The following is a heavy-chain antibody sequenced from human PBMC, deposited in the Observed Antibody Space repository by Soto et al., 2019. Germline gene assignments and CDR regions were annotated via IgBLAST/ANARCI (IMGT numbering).Heavy chain of an antibody. Sequence: QVQLVESGGGVVQPGWSLRLSCAASGFTFSSYGMHWVRQAPGKGLEWVAVISYDGSNKYYADSVKGRFTISRDNSKNTLYLQMNSLRAEDTAVYYCAKDPTYSLADTGYYYYMDVWGKGTTVTVSS. J-gene: IGHJ6*03. CDR1: GFTFSSYG. D-gene: IGHD5-18*01. CDR2: ISYDGSNK. V-gene: IGHV3-30*18. CDR3: AKDPTYSLADTGYYYYMDV.